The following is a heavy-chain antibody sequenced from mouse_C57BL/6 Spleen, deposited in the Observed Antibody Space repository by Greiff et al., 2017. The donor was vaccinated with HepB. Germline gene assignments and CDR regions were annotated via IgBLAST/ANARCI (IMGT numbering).Heavy chain of an antibody. Sequence: QVHVKQPGAELVKPGASVKLSCKASGYTFTSYWMQWVKQRPGQGLEWIGEIDPSDSYTNYNQKFKGKATLTVDTSSSTAYMQLSSLTSEDSAVYYCARYYGNYGGYFDVWGTGTTVTVSS. D-gene: IGHD2-1*01. CDR3: ARYYGNYGGYFDV. CDR1: GYTFTSYW. V-gene: IGHV1-50*01. CDR2: IDPSDSYT. J-gene: IGHJ1*03.